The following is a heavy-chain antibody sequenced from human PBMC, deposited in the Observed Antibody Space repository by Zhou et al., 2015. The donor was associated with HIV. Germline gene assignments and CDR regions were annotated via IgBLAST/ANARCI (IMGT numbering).Heavy chain of an antibody. CDR1: GFTFSSYA. CDR2: IGGGSGTST. V-gene: IGHV3-23*01. Sequence: EVQLLESGGDLVQPGGSLRLSCAASGFTFSSYAMSWVRQAPGKGLEWVSYIGGGSGTSTLYADSVRGRFTISRDNAKNSLSLQMDSLTAEDTAVYYCAKDRGWLQHDFWGQGILVTVSS. D-gene: IGHD6-19*01. CDR3: AKDRGWLQHDF. J-gene: IGHJ4*02.